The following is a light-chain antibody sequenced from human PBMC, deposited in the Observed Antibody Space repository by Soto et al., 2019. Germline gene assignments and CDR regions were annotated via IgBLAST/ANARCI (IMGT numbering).Light chain of an antibody. CDR2: EVS. J-gene: IGLJ2*01. V-gene: IGLV2-8*01. Sequence: QSALTQPPSASGSPGQSVTISCTGTSSDVGGYNYVSWYQQHPGKAPKLMISEVSKRPSGVPDRFSGSKSGNTASLTVSWLHAEDECDYYCSSFAGNNNLVFGGGTKLTVL. CDR3: SSFAGNNNLV. CDR1: SSDVGGYNY.